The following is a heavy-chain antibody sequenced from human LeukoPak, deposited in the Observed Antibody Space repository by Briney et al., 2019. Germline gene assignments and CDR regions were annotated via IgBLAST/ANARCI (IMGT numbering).Heavy chain of an antibody. D-gene: IGHD6-19*01. CDR2: IYPGDSDT. Sequence: GEALKIPCKGSGYGFTSYWIGWVRQMPGKGLEWMGIIYPGDSDTRYSPSFQGQVTISADKSISTAYLQWRSLKAADTAMYYCARLAYSSGWYRALGYWGQGTLVTVSS. CDR3: ARLAYSSGWYRALGY. J-gene: IGHJ4*02. V-gene: IGHV5-51*01. CDR1: GYGFTSYW.